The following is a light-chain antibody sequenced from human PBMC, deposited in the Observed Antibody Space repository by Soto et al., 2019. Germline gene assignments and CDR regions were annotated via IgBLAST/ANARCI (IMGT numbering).Light chain of an antibody. V-gene: IGKV1-33*01. J-gene: IGKJ4*01. CDR3: QQYDNLPLT. Sequence: DIQMTQSPSSVSASVGDRLTITCRASRDISNSLAWYQQTPGKAPKLLLRGASSLHRGVPSRFSGSGSGTDFTFTISSLQPEDIATYYCQQYDNLPLTFGGGTKVEIK. CDR2: GAS. CDR1: RDISNS.